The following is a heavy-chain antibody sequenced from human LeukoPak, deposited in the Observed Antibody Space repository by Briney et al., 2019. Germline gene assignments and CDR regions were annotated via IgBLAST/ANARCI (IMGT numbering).Heavy chain of an antibody. CDR2: INHSGST. CDR3: ARAPEYSSSSGRLDY. J-gene: IGHJ4*02. CDR1: GGSFSGYY. D-gene: IGHD6-6*01. V-gene: IGHV4-34*01. Sequence: PSETLSLTCAVYGGSFSGYYWSWIRQPPGKGLEWIGEINHSGSTNYNPSLKSRVTISVDTSKNQFSLKLSSVTAADTAVYYCARAPEYSSSSGRLDYWGQGTLVTVSS.